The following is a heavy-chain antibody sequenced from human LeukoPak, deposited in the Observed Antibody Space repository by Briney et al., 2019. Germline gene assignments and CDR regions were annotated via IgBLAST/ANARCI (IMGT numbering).Heavy chain of an antibody. CDR1: GGTFSSYA. V-gene: IGHV1-69*05. Sequence: SVKVSCKASGGTFSSYAISWVRQAPGQGLEWMGGIIPIFGTANYAQKFQGRVTITTDESTSTAYMELSSLRSEDTAVYYCARDGCGGDCASRPYYYYMDVWGKGTTVTVSS. J-gene: IGHJ6*03. CDR3: ARDGCGGDCASRPYYYYMDV. D-gene: IGHD2-21*01. CDR2: IIPIFGTA.